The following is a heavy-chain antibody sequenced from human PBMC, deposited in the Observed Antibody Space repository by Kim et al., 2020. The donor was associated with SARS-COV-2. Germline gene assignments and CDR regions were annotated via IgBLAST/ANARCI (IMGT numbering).Heavy chain of an antibody. J-gene: IGHJ4*02. V-gene: IGHV3-23*01. CDR3: EASDY. CDR1: GFTFSRYA. CDR2: ISDSGVST. Sequence: GGSLRLSCAASGFTFSRYAMSWARQAPGKGLEWVSTISDSGVSTHYADSVKGRFTISRDNSKSTLFLHMNSLRAEDTAIYYCEASDYWGQGSRVTVSS.